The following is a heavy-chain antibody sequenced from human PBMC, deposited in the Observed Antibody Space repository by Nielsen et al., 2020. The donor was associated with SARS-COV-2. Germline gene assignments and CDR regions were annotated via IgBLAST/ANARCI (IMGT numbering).Heavy chain of an antibody. Sequence: GESLKISCAASGFTFSSYGMHWVRQAPGKGLEWVAVISYDGSNKYYADSVKGRFTISRDNSKNTLYLQMNSLRAEDTAVYYCARDRVYSYKIFDYWGQGTLVTVSS. CDR3: ARDRVYSYKIFDY. V-gene: IGHV3-30*19. CDR1: GFTFSSYG. D-gene: IGHD5-18*01. J-gene: IGHJ4*02. CDR2: ISYDGSNK.